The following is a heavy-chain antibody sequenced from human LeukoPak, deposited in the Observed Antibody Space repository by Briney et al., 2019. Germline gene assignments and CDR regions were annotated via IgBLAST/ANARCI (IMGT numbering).Heavy chain of an antibody. CDR2: ISSSGGTT. D-gene: IGHD3-22*01. J-gene: IGHJ4*02. Sequence: PGGSLRLSCSASGFTFSSYAMHWVRQAPGKGLEYVSAISSSGGTTYYADSVKGRFTISRDNFKNTLYLQMNSLRAEDTAVYYCARDMPLHYYDSSCSFDHWGQGTLVSVSS. CDR3: ARDMPLHYYDSSCSFDH. V-gene: IGHV3-64*04. CDR1: GFTFSSYA.